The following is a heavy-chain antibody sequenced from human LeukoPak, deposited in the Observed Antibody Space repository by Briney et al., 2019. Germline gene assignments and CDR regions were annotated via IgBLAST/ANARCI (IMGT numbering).Heavy chain of an antibody. J-gene: IGHJ4*02. CDR3: ASGGAPAGTIGDY. V-gene: IGHV1-18*01. CDR1: GYSFISYG. CDR2: ISAYNGDT. Sequence: ASVKVSCKASGYSFISYGISWVRQAPGQGLEWMGWISAYNGDTYYAQNLQGRVTMTTDTSTTTAYMELRSLRSDDTALYYCASGGAPAGTIGDYWGQGTLVTVSS. D-gene: IGHD6-19*01.